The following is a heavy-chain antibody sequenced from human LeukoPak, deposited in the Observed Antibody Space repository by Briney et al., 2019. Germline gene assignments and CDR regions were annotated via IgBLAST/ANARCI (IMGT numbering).Heavy chain of an antibody. CDR1: GFTFNTYE. CDR3: ARDSGGHNYALDGFDI. J-gene: IGHJ3*02. Sequence: GGSLRLSCAASGFTFNTYEMSWVRQAPGKGLEWVSCVSSSGTTMYHADSVKGRFTISRDNAKNSLYLQMNSLRAEDTAVYYCARDSGGHNYALDGFDIWGQGTMVTVSS. CDR2: VSSSGTTM. V-gene: IGHV3-48*03. D-gene: IGHD5-24*01.